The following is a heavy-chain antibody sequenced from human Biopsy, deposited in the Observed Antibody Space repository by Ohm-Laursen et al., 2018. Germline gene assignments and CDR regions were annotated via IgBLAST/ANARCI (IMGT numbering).Heavy chain of an antibody. Sequence: LSPTCAASGLIFSDYYMSWIRRAPGKGLEWIAYISARDGVVYYADSVKGRFTISRDNTNNSLYLQMTSLRPEDTAVFYCARGKYKDFSTGLPRPYHYTLDFWGPGTTVTVSS. D-gene: IGHD3-22*01. J-gene: IGHJ6*02. CDR3: ARGKYKDFSTGLPRPYHYTLDF. CDR1: GLIFSDYY. CDR2: ISARDGVV. V-gene: IGHV3-11*01.